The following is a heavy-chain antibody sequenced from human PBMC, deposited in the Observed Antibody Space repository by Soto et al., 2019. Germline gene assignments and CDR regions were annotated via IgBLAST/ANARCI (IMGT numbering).Heavy chain of an antibody. CDR3: AKDVLRFLEWLAFYGMDV. V-gene: IGHV3-30*18. CDR2: ISYDGSNK. CDR1: GFTFSSYG. D-gene: IGHD3-3*01. J-gene: IGHJ6*02. Sequence: PGGSLTLSCAASGFTFSSYGMHWVRQAPGKGLEWVAVISYDGSNKYYADSVKGRFTISRDNSKNTLYLQMNSLRAEDTALYYCAKDVLRFLEWLAFYGMDVWGQGTTVTVSS.